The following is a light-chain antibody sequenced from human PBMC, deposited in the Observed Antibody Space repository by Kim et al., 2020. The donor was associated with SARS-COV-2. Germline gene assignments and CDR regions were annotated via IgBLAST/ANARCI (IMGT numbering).Light chain of an antibody. J-gene: IGLJ2*01. CDR1: SSDVGGYNY. CDR2: DVT. CDR3: CSYAGSYTEV. V-gene: IGLV2-11*01. Sequence: QSALTRPRSVSGSPGQSVTISCTGTSSDVGGYNYVTWYQQHPGKAPKLMIYDVTKRPSGVPDRFSGSKSGNTASLTISGLQGEDEADYYCCSYAGSYTEVFGGGTQLTVL.